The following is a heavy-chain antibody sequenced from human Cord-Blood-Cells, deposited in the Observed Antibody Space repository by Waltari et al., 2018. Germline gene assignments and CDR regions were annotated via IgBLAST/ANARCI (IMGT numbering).Heavy chain of an antibody. CDR1: GFTFSSYA. J-gene: IGHJ4*02. CDR3: ARDLSGTFDY. CDR2: ISYDGSNK. Sequence: QVQLVESGGGVVQPGRSLRLPCAASGFTFSSYAMPWVRQAPGKGLEWVAVISYDGSNKYYADSVKGRFTISRDNSKNTLYLQMNSLRAEDTAVYYCARDLSGTFDYWGQGTLVTVSS. D-gene: IGHD1-7*01. V-gene: IGHV3-30-3*01.